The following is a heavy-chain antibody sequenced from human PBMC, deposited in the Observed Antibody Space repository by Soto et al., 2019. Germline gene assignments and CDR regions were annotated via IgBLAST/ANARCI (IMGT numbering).Heavy chain of an antibody. Sequence: QVQLVQSGAEVKKPGSSLKVSCEASGGTFSNYAFSWLRQAPGQGPEWMGGIIPSLHSTNYAQKFQGRITITADEATTTAYMELNPLTSEDTAVYYYAKVSGCIANNWYYWWVDPWGQGTLVTVSS. D-gene: IGHD1-7*01. V-gene: IGHV1-69*01. J-gene: IGHJ5*02. CDR3: AKVSGCIANNWYYWWVDP. CDR2: IIPSLHST. CDR1: GGTFSNYA.